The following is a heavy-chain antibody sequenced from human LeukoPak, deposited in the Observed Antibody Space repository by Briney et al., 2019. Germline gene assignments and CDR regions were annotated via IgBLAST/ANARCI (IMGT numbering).Heavy chain of an antibody. CDR2: IIPIFGTA. CDR3: ASRPEYNWNDVGAFDI. V-gene: IGHV1-69*05. D-gene: IGHD1-1*01. Sequence: SVKVSCKASRGTFSSYAISWVRQAPGQGVEWMGGIIPIFGTANYAQKFQGRVTITTDESTSTAYMELSSLRSEDTAVYYCASRPEYNWNDVGAFDIWGQGTMVTVSS. J-gene: IGHJ3*02. CDR1: RGTFSSYA.